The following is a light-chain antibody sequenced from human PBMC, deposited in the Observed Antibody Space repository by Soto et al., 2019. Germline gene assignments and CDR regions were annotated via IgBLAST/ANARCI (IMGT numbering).Light chain of an antibody. V-gene: IGKV1-5*01. Sequence: DIQVTQSPSTLSASVGDRVTITCRASQSISSWLAWYQQKPGKAPKLLIYDASSLESGVPSRFSGSGSGTEFTLTISSLQPDDFATYYCQQYNSYSVTFGQGTKVDIK. CDR1: QSISSW. CDR3: QQYNSYSVT. J-gene: IGKJ1*01. CDR2: DAS.